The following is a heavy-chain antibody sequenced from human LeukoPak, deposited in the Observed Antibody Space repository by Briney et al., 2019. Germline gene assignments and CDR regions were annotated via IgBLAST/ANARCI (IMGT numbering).Heavy chain of an antibody. D-gene: IGHD1-7*01. J-gene: IGHJ4*02. V-gene: IGHV4-39*02. CDR1: GGSISSSSYY. CDR2: IYYSGST. Sequence: SETLSLTCTVSGGSISSSSYYWGWIRQPPGKGLEWIGSIYYSGSTYYNPSLKSRVTISVDTSKNQFSLKLSSVTAADTAVYYCAKEVLRNYLFDYWGQGTLVTVSS. CDR3: AKEVLRNYLFDY.